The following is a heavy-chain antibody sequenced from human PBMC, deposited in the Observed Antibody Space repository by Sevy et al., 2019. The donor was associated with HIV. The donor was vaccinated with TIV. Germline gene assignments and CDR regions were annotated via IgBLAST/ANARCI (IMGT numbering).Heavy chain of an antibody. CDR3: ARLSTYHSDSSGSNKYFQH. J-gene: IGHJ1*01. CDR1: GYTFTAYS. CDR2: LGTYRGQR. Sequence: ASVKVSCKASGYTFTAYSISWVRQAPGQGLEWMGWLGTYRGQRNYAQKIQGRLTMTTDTSTSTAYMELRSLRSDDTAVYYCARLSTYHSDSSGSNKYFQHWGQGTLVTVSS. V-gene: IGHV1-18*01. D-gene: IGHD3-22*01.